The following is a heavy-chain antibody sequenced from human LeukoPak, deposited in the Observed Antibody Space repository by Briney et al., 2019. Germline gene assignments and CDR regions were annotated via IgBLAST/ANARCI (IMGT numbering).Heavy chain of an antibody. D-gene: IGHD2-15*01. CDR2: MNAGNGNT. CDR1: GYIFTDYA. Sequence: ASVKVSCKASGYIFTDYAIHWLRQAPGQRPEWMGWMNAGNGNTKYSQKFQGGITLIRDTSAATAYMELSSLRHDDLAVYYCARGRGTSGSNRDFYYYYYMDVWGKGTTVTVSS. V-gene: IGHV1-3*01. J-gene: IGHJ6*03. CDR3: ARGRGTSGSNRDFYYYYYMDV.